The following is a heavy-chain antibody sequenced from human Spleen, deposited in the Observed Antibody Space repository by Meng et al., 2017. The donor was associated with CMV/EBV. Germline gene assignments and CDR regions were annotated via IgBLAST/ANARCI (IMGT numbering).Heavy chain of an antibody. CDR3: AMVDCSSTSCLEFSWGWFDP. CDR2: IYPGDSDT. V-gene: IGHV5-51*01. D-gene: IGHD2-2*01. CDR1: GYSFTSYW. Sequence: GESLKISCKGSGYSFTSYWIGWVCQMPGKGLEWMGIIYPGDSDTRYSPSFQGQVTISADKSISTAYLQWSSLKASDTAMYYCAMVDCSSTSCLEFSWGWFDPWGQGTLVTVSS. J-gene: IGHJ5*02.